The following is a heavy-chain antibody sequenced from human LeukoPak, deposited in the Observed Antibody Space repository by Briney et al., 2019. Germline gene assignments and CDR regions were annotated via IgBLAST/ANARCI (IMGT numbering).Heavy chain of an antibody. Sequence: GGSLRLSCAASGFTFSSYAMSWVRQAPGKGLEWVSGISDGGDKTYYADSVNGRFTISRDNSKNTVSLQMSSLRAEDTALYYCAKDLALAGTGGGFDVWGQGTRVAVSS. CDR3: AKDLALAGTGGGFDV. D-gene: IGHD6-19*01. J-gene: IGHJ3*01. V-gene: IGHV3-23*01. CDR1: GFTFSSYA. CDR2: ISDGGDKT.